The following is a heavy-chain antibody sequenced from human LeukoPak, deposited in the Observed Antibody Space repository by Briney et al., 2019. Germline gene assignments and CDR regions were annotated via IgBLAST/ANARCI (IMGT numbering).Heavy chain of an antibody. V-gene: IGHV3-48*03. CDR2: ISSSGSTI. D-gene: IGHD2-2*01. CDR3: ARDLQDCSSTSCYEFSGYFDY. CDR1: GFTFSSYE. J-gene: IGHJ4*02. Sequence: GGSLRLSCAASGFTFSSYEMNWVRQAPGKGLEWVSYISSSGSTIYYADSVKGRFTISRDNAKNSLYLQMNSLRAEDTAVYYCARDLQDCSSTSCYEFSGYFDYWGQGTLVTVSS.